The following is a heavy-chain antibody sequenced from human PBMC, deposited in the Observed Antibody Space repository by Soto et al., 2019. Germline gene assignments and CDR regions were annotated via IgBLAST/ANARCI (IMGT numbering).Heavy chain of an antibody. CDR3: AKDLRIAVAGTDYFDS. J-gene: IGHJ4*02. D-gene: IGHD6-19*01. V-gene: IGHV4-59*12. CDR2: IYYSGNT. CDR1: GGSLSSYY. Sequence: SETLSLTCTVSGGSLSSYYWSWIRQPPGKGLEWIGYIYYSGNTNYNPSLKSRVTISVDASKNQFSLKLSSVTAADTAVYYCAKDLRIAVAGTDYFDSWGQGTLVTVSS.